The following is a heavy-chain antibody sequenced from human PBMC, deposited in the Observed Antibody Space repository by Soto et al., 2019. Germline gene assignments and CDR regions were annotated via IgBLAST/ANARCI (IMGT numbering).Heavy chain of an antibody. D-gene: IGHD3-9*01. CDR2: IESNGLRT. V-gene: IGHV3-64D*08. J-gene: IGHJ4*02. CDR1: GFTFSNYL. CDR3: VRVDWYGVDR. Sequence: EVQLVESGGGLVQPGGSLSLSCAASGFTFSNYLIHWVRQAPGQGLEYVSAIESNGLRTYYADFVKGTFNISRDNSKNTLALQMSSLTSGDTAVYYSVRVDWYGVDRWGAGTGVTVSS.